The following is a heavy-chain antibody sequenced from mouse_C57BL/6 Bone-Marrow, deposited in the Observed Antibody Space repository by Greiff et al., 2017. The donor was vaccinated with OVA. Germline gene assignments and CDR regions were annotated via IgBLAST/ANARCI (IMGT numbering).Heavy chain of an antibody. J-gene: IGHJ2*01. Sequence: QVQLQQSGAELVKPGASVKLSCKASGYTFTSYWMHWVKQRPGQGLEWIGMIHPNSGSTNYNEKFKSKATLTVDKSSSTAYMQLSSLTSEDSAVYYCARDDGYYLYYFDYWGQGTTLTVSS. CDR3: ARDDGYYLYYFDY. D-gene: IGHD2-3*01. V-gene: IGHV1-64*01. CDR2: IHPNSGST. CDR1: GYTFTSYW.